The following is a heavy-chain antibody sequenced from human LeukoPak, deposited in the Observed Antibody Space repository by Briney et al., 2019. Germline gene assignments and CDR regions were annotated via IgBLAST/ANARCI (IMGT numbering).Heavy chain of an antibody. CDR2: IIPIFGTA. J-gene: IGHJ3*02. Sequence: SVKVSCKASGGTFTSYAISWVRQAPGQGLEWMGGIIPIFGTANYAQKFQGRVTITADESTSTAYMELSSLRSEDTAVYYCARVRWELGAFGIWGQGTMVTVSS. CDR1: GGTFTSYA. CDR3: ARVRWELGAFGI. D-gene: IGHD1-26*01. V-gene: IGHV1-69*13.